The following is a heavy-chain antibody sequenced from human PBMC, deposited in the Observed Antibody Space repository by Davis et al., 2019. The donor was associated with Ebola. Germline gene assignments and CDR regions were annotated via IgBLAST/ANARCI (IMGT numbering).Heavy chain of an antibody. CDR3: ASRMTTALS. CDR1: GFTFHNFA. CDR2: ISWNSGNI. J-gene: IGHJ6*02. Sequence: SLKISCAASGFTFHNFAMHWVRQAPGKGLGWVSGISWNSGNIGYADSVMGRFTISRDNAKNSLYLYMNSLRVEDTAVYYCASRMTTALSWGQGTTVTVSS. V-gene: IGHV3-9*01. D-gene: IGHD4-11*01.